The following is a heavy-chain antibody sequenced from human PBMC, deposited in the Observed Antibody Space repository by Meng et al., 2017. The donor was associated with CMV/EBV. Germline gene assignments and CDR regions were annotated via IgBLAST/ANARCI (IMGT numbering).Heavy chain of an antibody. CDR2: ISWNSGSI. J-gene: IGHJ4*02. D-gene: IGHD5-12*01. CDR1: GFTFDDYA. V-gene: IGHV3-9*01. CDR3: ARGRRGYSGYDFYDY. Sequence: GGSLRLSCAASGFTFDDYAMHWVRQAPGKGLEWVSGISWNSGSIGYADSVKGRFPISRDNAKNSLYLQMNSLRAEDTAVYYCARGRRGYSGYDFYDYWGQGTLVTVSS.